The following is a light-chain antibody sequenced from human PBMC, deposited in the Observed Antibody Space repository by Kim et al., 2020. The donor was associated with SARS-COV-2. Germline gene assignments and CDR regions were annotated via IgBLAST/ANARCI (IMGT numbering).Light chain of an antibody. J-gene: IGKJ4*01. Sequence: SPGERDTPSCRASQSVSSNLAWYQQKPGQAPRLRIYGASTRATGIPARFSGSGSGTEFTLTISSLQSEDFAVYYCQQYNNWPPLTFGGGTKVDIK. V-gene: IGKV3-15*01. CDR2: GAS. CDR3: QQYNNWPPLT. CDR1: QSVSSN.